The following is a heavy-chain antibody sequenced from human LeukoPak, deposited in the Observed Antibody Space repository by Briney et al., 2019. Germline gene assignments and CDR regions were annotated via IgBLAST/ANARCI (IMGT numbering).Heavy chain of an antibody. V-gene: IGHV4-39*07. Sequence: SETLSPTCTVLGGSISSSSYYWGWIRQPPGKGLEWIGSIYYSGSTNYNPSLKSRVTISVETSKNQFSLKLSSVTAADTAVYYCARDLTTVTTFPYYYGMDVWGQGTTVTVSS. CDR3: ARDLTTVTTFPYYYGMDV. D-gene: IGHD4-17*01. CDR2: IYYSGST. CDR1: GGSISSSSYY. J-gene: IGHJ6*02.